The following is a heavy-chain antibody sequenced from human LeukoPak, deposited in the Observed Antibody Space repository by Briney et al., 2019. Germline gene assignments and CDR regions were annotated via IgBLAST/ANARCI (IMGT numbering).Heavy chain of an antibody. J-gene: IGHJ4*02. V-gene: IGHV3-23*01. CDR1: GFTSCSFA. CDR2: VSGSDSGQ. CDR3: AKARDSMGHYGREFDY. D-gene: IGHD3-22*01. Sequence: GGSLRLSCAASGFTSCSFAMSWVRQAPGKGLEWVSTVSGSDSGQYYAESVQGRFTISRDNSKNSLYLQMSSLRVEDTAIYYCAKARDSMGHYGREFDYWGQGTLVTVSS.